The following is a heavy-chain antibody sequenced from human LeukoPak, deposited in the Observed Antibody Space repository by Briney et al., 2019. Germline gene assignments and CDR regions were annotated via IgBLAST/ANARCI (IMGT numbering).Heavy chain of an antibody. CDR3: AREDPLYASGADTFDY. CDR2: INPNSGGT. D-gene: IGHD3-10*01. V-gene: IGHV1-2*02. J-gene: IGHJ4*02. CDR1: GYTFTGYY. Sequence: ASVKVSCKASGYTFTGYYIYWVRQAPGQGLEWMGWINPNSGGTNYAQRFQGRVTMTRDTSISTAYMELSRLRSDDTAVYYCAREDPLYASGADTFDYWGQGTLVTVSS.